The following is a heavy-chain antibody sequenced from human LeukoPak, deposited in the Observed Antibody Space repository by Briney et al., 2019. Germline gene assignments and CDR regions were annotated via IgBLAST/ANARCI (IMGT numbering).Heavy chain of an antibody. CDR2: ISSYNGNT. J-gene: IGHJ4*02. CDR3: ARGMTMIVVVSPTDGGAFDY. D-gene: IGHD3-22*01. CDR1: GYTFSNYG. V-gene: IGHV1-18*01. Sequence: ASVKVSCKASGYTFSNYGISWVRQAPGQGLEWMGWISSYNGNTNYAQKFQGRVTMTTDTSTSTAYMELRSLRSDDTAVYYCARGMTMIVVVSPTDGGAFDYWGQGTLVTVSS.